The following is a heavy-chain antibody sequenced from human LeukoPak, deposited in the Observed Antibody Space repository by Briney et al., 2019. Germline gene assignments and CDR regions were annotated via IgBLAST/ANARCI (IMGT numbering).Heavy chain of an antibody. D-gene: IGHD3-10*02. CDR2: INPSGGIT. CDR3: ARGVFGELEKLMFQH. J-gene: IGHJ1*01. Sequence: GASVKVSSKASGYTFTSYYVHWVRQAPGQGLEWMGIINPSGGITSYPQKFQDRVTMTRDTSTSTVYMELSSLKSEDTAIYYCARGVFGELEKLMFQHWGQGTLVTVSS. CDR1: GYTFTSYY. V-gene: IGHV1-46*01.